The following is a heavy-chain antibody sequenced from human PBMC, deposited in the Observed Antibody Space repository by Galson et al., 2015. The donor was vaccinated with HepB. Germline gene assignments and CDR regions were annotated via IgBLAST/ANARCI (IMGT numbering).Heavy chain of an antibody. CDR2: INTNTGNP. V-gene: IGHV7-4-1*02. CDR3: ARDLRKRESGYYYYYMDV. Sequence: SVKVSCKASGYTFTSYAMNWVRQAPGQGLEWMGWINTNTGNPTYAQGFTGRFVFSLDTSVSTAYLQISSLKAEDTAVYYCARDLRKRESGYYYYYMDVWGKGTTVTVSS. CDR1: GYTFTSYA. D-gene: IGHD1-14*01. J-gene: IGHJ6*03.